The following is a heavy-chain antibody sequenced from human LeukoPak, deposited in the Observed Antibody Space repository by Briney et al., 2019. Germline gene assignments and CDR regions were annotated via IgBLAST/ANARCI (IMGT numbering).Heavy chain of an antibody. CDR1: GFTCSSYA. V-gene: IGHV3-23*01. J-gene: IGHJ4*02. D-gene: IGHD5-12*01. CDR2: ISGSGGST. Sequence: GGSLRLSCAASGFTCSSYAMSWVRQAPGNGLEWVSAISGSGGSTYYADSVKGRFTISRDNSKTTLYLQMNSMRAEDPAVYYCAKAQIVATIGGGEVDYWGQGTLVTVSS. CDR3: AKAQIVATIGGGEVDY.